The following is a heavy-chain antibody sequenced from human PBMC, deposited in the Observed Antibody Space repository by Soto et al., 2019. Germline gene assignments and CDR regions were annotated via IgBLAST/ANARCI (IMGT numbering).Heavy chain of an antibody. CDR1: GYTFTSYA. Sequence: ASVKVSCKASGYTFTSYAMHWVRQAPGQRLEWMGWINAGNGNTKYSQKFQGRVTITRDTSASTAYMELSSLRSEDTAVYYCAREVDYYDFWSGSDPIFDYWGQGTLVTVSS. V-gene: IGHV1-3*01. J-gene: IGHJ4*02. D-gene: IGHD3-3*01. CDR3: AREVDYYDFWSGSDPIFDY. CDR2: INAGNGNT.